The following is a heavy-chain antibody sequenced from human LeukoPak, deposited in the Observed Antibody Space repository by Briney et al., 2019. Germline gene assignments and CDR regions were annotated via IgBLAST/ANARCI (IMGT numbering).Heavy chain of an antibody. CDR2: ISGSGGST. Sequence: GGTLRLSCAASGFTFSSYAMSWVRQAPGKGLEWVSAISGSGGSTYYADSVKGRFTISRDNSKNTLYLQMNSLRAEDTAVYYCAKDHEAMVRGAIDYWGQGTTVTVSS. D-gene: IGHD3-10*01. J-gene: IGHJ4*03. V-gene: IGHV3-23*01. CDR3: AKDHEAMVRGAIDY. CDR1: GFTFSSYA.